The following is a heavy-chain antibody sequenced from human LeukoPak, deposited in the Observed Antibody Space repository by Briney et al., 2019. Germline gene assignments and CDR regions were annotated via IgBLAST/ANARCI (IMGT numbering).Heavy chain of an antibody. Sequence: SETLSLTCNVSGGPVSGNYWSWIRQPPGKGLEWIGYNSYSGSTYYNPSLKSRVTISVDTSKNQFSLKLSSVTAADTAVYYCARDGHYDILTGYYWYYGMDVWGQGTTVTVSS. CDR2: NSYSGST. CDR3: ARDGHYDILTGYYWYYGMDV. V-gene: IGHV4-59*02. CDR1: GGPVSGNY. D-gene: IGHD3-9*01. J-gene: IGHJ6*02.